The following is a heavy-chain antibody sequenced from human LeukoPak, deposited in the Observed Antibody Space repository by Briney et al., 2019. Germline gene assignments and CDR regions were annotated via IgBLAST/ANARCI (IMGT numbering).Heavy chain of an antibody. Sequence: SVKVSCKASGGTFISYAISWVRQAPGQGLEWMGGIIPVFGTANYAHKFQGRVTITADESTSTAYMELGSLRSQDTAVYYFAREGINYDYVWGSYRYSRHAFDIWGQGTMVTVSS. J-gene: IGHJ3*02. CDR3: AREGINYDYVWGSYRYSRHAFDI. V-gene: IGHV1-69*13. CDR1: GGTFISYA. D-gene: IGHD3-16*02. CDR2: IIPVFGTA.